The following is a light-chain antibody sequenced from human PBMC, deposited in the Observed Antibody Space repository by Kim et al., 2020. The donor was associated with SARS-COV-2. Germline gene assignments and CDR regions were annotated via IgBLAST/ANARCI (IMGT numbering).Light chain of an antibody. CDR3: GTWDSSLSAVV. J-gene: IGLJ2*01. V-gene: IGLV1-51*01. Sequence: GQKVPISCSGSSSNIGSDYVSWYQQLPGTAPKLLIYDNNKRPSGIPDRFSGSKSGTSATLDITGLQTGDEADYYCGTWDSSLSAVVFGGGTQLTVL. CDR1: SSNIGSDY. CDR2: DNN.